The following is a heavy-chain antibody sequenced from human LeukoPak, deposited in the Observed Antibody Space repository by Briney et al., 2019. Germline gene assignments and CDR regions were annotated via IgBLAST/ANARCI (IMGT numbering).Heavy chain of an antibody. CDR1: GYSFTSYW. CDR3: VCGLVVLYGYSRDYFDY. Sequence: GESLKISCKGSGYSFTSYWIGWVRQMPGKGLEWMGIIYPGDSDTRYSPSFQGQVTISADKSISTAYLQWSSLKASDTAMYWCVCGLVVLYGYSRDYFDYWGQGTLVTVSS. CDR2: IYPGDSDT. J-gene: IGHJ4*02. V-gene: IGHV5-51*01. D-gene: IGHD3-9*01.